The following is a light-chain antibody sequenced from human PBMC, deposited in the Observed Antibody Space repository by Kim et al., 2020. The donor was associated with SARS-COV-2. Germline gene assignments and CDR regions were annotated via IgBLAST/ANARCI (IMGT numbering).Light chain of an antibody. CDR1: QSVSRY. CDR2: DAS. CDR3: QQRSNWP. J-gene: IGKJ5*01. V-gene: IGKV3-11*01. Sequence: LSLSPGERATLSCRTSQSVSRYLAWYQHKPGQAPRLLIYDASNRATGIPARFSGSGSGTDFTLTINSLEPEDFAVYYCQQRSNWPFGQGTRLEIK.